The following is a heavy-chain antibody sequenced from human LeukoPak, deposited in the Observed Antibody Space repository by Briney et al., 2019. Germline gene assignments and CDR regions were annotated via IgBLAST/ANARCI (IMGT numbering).Heavy chain of an antibody. J-gene: IGHJ4*02. CDR3: ARAMSTFGGVRNYFDS. Sequence: GGSLRVSCAASGFTFIGHNMNWVRQAPGKGLEWVSFVSISSGTIYYADSVKGRFRISRDNAKSSLDLEMNSLRAEDTAVYYCARAMSTFGGVRNYFDSWGQGTLVTVSS. V-gene: IGHV3-48*04. CDR1: GFTFIGHN. D-gene: IGHD3-16*01. CDR2: VSISSGTI.